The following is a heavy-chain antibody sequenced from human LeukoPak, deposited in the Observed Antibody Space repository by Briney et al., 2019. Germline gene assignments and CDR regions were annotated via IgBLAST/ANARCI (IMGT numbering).Heavy chain of an antibody. CDR3: ARLGSSWNSFDY. CDR2: ISSSGSAI. V-gene: IGHV3-48*03. CDR1: GFTFRSYE. D-gene: IGHD6-13*01. Sequence: GGSLRLSCGASGFTFRSYEMYTERQAPGKGLEWVSYISSSGSAIDYADSVKGRFTISRDNAKNSLYLQMNSLKAEDTGVYYCARLGSSWNSFDYWGQGTLVTVSS. J-gene: IGHJ4*02.